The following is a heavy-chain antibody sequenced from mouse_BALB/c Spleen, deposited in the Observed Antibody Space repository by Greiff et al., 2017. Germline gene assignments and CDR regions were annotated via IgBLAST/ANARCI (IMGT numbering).Heavy chain of an antibody. CDR2: IYPGNSDT. CDR3: TRSGSSSAYYFDY. V-gene: IGHV1-5*01. Sequence: EVQLQQSGTVLARPGASVKMSCKASGYSFTSYWMHWVKQRPGQGLEWIGAIYPGNSDTSYNQKFKGKAKLTAVTSASTAYMELSSLTNEDSAVYYCTRSGSSSAYYFDYWGQGTTLTGSS. J-gene: IGHJ2*01. D-gene: IGHD1-1*01. CDR1: GYSFTSYW.